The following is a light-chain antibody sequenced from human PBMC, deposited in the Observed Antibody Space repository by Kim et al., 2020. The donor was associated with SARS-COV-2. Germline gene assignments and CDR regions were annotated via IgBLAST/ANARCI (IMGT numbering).Light chain of an antibody. CDR3: QQYNNWPRT. Sequence: EIVMTQSPATLSVSPGERATLSCRASQSVSSNLAWYQQKPGQAPRLLIYGASTRATGIPARFSGSGSGTEFTLTISSLQSEDFAVYYCQQYNNWPRTFVQGTKVYIK. CDR2: GAS. CDR1: QSVSSN. J-gene: IGKJ1*01. V-gene: IGKV3-15*01.